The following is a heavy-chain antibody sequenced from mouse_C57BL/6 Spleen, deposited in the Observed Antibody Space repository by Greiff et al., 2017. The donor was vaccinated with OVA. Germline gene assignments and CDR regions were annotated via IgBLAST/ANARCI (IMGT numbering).Heavy chain of an antibody. Sequence: VQLQQSGAELVKPGASVKISCKASGYAFSSYWMNWVKQRPGKGLEWIGQIYPGDGDTNYNGKFKGKATLTADKSSSTAYMQLSSLTSEDSAVYFCARSELGLFGYFDVWGTGTTVTVSS. J-gene: IGHJ1*03. CDR2: IYPGDGDT. V-gene: IGHV1-80*01. D-gene: IGHD4-1*01. CDR1: GYAFSSYW. CDR3: ARSELGLFGYFDV.